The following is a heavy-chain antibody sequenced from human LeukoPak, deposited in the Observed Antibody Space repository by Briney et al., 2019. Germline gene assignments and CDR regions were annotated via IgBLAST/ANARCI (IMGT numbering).Heavy chain of an antibody. Sequence: GGSLRLSCAASGFTFSSYAMSWVRQAPGKGLEWVSGTSGSGGSTYYADSVKGRFTISRDNAKNSLYLQMNSLRAEDTAVYYCTRDAYGSGSRHFGGFDYWGQGTLVTVSS. CDR3: TRDAYGSGSRHFGGFDY. J-gene: IGHJ4*02. CDR1: GFTFSSYA. V-gene: IGHV3-23*01. D-gene: IGHD3-10*01. CDR2: TSGSGGST.